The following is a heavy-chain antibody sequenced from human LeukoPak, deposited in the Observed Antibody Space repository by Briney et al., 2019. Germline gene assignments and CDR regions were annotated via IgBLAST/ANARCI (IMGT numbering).Heavy chain of an antibody. J-gene: IGHJ4*02. D-gene: IGHD3-16*02. CDR1: GYTFTSYD. Sequence: ASVKVSCKASGYTFTSYDINWVRQATGQGLEWMGWMNPNSGNTGYAQKFQGRVTMTRNTSISTAYMELSSLRSEDTAVYYCATLGDYVWGSYRGDFDYWGQGTLVTVSS. V-gene: IGHV1-8*02. CDR3: ATLGDYVWGSYRGDFDY. CDR2: MNPNSGNT.